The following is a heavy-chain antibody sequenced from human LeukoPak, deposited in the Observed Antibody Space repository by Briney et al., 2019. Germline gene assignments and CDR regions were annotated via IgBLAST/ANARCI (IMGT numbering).Heavy chain of an antibody. CDR2: IKEDGSVK. D-gene: IGHD1-26*01. CDR3: ARDPYSGNYGNYYYYYMDV. V-gene: IGHV3-7*01. CDR1: GFIFSNYW. Sequence: PGGSLRLSCEASGFIFSNYWMIWVRQAPGKGLEWVANIKEDGSVKNLVDSVKGRFTISRDNAKNSLYLQMNSLGPEDTAVYYCARDPYSGNYGNYYYYYMDVWGKGTTVTISS. J-gene: IGHJ6*03.